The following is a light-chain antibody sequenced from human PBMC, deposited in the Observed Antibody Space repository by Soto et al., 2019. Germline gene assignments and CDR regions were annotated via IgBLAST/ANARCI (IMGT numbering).Light chain of an antibody. V-gene: IGLV2-8*01. Sequence: QSALTQPPSASGSPGQSVTISCTGTSSDVGGYNYVSWYQQHPGKAPKLMIYEVNKRPSGVPDRFSGSKSGNTASLTVSGLPAEDEADYYCSSYAGSNNLVVFGGGTKLTVL. CDR1: SSDVGGYNY. CDR2: EVN. J-gene: IGLJ2*01. CDR3: SSYAGSNNLVV.